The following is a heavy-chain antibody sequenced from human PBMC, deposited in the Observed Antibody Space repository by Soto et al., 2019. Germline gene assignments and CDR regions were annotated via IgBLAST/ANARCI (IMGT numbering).Heavy chain of an antibody. CDR2: VYATGTT. V-gene: IGHV4-4*07. J-gene: IGHJ5*02. CDR3: VRDGSKSLRDWFDP. CDR1: GGSISKFY. Sequence: PSETLSLTCNVSGGSISKFYWAWIRKTAGSGLEWMGRVYATGTTDYNPSLRSRVAMSVDISKKTFSLRLRSVTGADSGVYYCVRDGSKSLRDWFDPWGQGILVTVSS.